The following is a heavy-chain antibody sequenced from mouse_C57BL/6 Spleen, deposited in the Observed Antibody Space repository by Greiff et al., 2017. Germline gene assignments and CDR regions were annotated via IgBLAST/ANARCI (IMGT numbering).Heavy chain of an antibody. CDR1: GYTFTDYE. CDR3: AYRNYFDY. V-gene: IGHV1-15*01. D-gene: IGHD6-5*01. CDR2: IDPETGGT. J-gene: IGHJ2*01. Sequence: QVQLQQSGAELVRPGASVTLSCKASGYTFTDYEMHWVKQTPVHGLEWIGTIDPETGGTAYNQKFKGKAILTADKSSSPASMELRCLTSVDSAVYYCAYRNYFDYWGQGTTLTVSS.